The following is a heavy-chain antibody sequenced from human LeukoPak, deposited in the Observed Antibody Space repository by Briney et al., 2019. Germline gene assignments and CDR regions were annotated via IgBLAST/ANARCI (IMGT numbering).Heavy chain of an antibody. Sequence: PSETLSLTCTVSGGSISKFYWSWIRQPPGKGLEWIGYIYYSGSTNYNPSLKSRVTISVDKSKNQFSLKLSSVTAADTAVYYCARVSLSYDYVWGSYRPPDYWGQGTLVTVSS. V-gene: IGHV4-59*12. CDR3: ARVSLSYDYVWGSYRPPDY. D-gene: IGHD3-16*02. CDR2: IYYSGST. J-gene: IGHJ4*02. CDR1: GGSISKFY.